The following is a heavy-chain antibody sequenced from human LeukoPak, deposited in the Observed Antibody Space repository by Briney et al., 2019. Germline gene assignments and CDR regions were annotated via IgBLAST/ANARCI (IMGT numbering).Heavy chain of an antibody. D-gene: IGHD3-10*01. CDR3: ARDLSGVDY. V-gene: IGHV3-7*01. CDR2: IKKDGSEK. CDR1: GFIFSSYG. Sequence: GGSLRLSCTASGFIFSSYGMNWVRQAPGKGLEWVANIKKDGSEKYYVDSVKGRFTISRDNAKTSLYLQMNSLRAEDTAVYYCARDLSGVDYWGQGTLVTVSS. J-gene: IGHJ4*02.